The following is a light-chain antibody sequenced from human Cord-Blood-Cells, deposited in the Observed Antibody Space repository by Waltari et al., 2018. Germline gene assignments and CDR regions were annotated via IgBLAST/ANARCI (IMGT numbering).Light chain of an antibody. CDR1: SSDVGSYNL. Sequence: QSALTQPASVSGSPGQSITISCTGTSSDVGSYNLVSWYQQHPGKAPKLMIYEGSKRPSGFSDRFSGSKSGNTASLTISGLQAEDEADHYCCSYAGSSTYVFGTGTKVTVL. V-gene: IGLV2-23*01. J-gene: IGLJ1*01. CDR2: EGS. CDR3: CSYAGSSTYV.